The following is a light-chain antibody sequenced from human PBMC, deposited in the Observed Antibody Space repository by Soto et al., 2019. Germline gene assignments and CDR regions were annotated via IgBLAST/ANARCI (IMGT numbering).Light chain of an antibody. CDR1: SSDVGGYKY. CDR3: SSYTSSSTSVV. J-gene: IGLJ2*01. CDR2: EVS. V-gene: IGLV2-14*01. Sequence: QSALTQPASVSGSPEQSITISCTGTSSDVGGYKYVSWYQQLPGRAPKLIISEVSNRPSGVSGRFTGSKSGNTASLTISGLQTEDEGDYYCSSYTSSSTSVVFGGGTKVTVL.